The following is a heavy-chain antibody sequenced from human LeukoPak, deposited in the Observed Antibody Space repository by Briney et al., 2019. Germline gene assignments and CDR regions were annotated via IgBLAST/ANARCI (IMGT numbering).Heavy chain of an antibody. CDR2: IIPILGIA. V-gene: IGHV1-69*04. Sequence: GASVKVSCKASGGTFSSYAISWVRQAPGQGLEWMGRIIPILGIANYAQKFQGRVTITADKSTSTAYMELSSLRSGDTAVYYCARDSSGYFDWSYGMGVWGQGTTVTVSS. CDR3: ARDSSGYFDWSYGMGV. D-gene: IGHD3-9*01. J-gene: IGHJ6*02. CDR1: GGTFSSYA.